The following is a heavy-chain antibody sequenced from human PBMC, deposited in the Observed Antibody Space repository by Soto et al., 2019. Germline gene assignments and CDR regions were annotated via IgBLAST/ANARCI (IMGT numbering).Heavy chain of an antibody. Sequence: SETLSLTCAVSGGSISSGGYSWSWIRQPPGKGLEWIGYIYHSGSTYYNPSLKSRVTISVDRSKNQFSLKLSSVTAADTAVYYCARNIVGATCFDYWGQGTLVTVSS. CDR1: GGSISSGGYS. J-gene: IGHJ4*02. CDR2: IYHSGST. CDR3: ARNIVGATCFDY. V-gene: IGHV4-30-2*01. D-gene: IGHD1-26*01.